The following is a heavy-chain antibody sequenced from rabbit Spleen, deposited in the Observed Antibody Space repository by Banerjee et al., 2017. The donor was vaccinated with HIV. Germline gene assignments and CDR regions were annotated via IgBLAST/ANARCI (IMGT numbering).Heavy chain of an antibody. D-gene: IGHD4-1*01. Sequence: QEQLVESGGGLVQPGGSLKLSCKASGFDFSSYGVSWVRQAPGKGLEWIGYIDPAFGITYFAKWVNARFTVSSHNAQNTLFLQLSSLTAADTAAYFCVREVAARFKLWGPGTLVTVS. J-gene: IGHJ4*01. V-gene: IGHV1S47*01. CDR3: VREVAARFKL. CDR1: GFDFSSYG. CDR2: IDPAFGIT.